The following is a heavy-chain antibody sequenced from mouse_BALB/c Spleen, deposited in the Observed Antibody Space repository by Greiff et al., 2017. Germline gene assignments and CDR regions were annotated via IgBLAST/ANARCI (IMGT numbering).Heavy chain of an antibody. CDR2: IWSGGST. D-gene: IGHD2-14*01. J-gene: IGHJ3*01. CDR1: GFSLTSYG. CDR3: ARKDRYDGTSLFAY. Sequence: QVQLQQSGPGLVQPSQSLSITCTVSGFSLTSYGVHWVRQSPGKGLEWLGVIWSGGSTDYNAAFISRLSISKDNSKSQVFFKMNSLQANDTAIYYCARKDRYDGTSLFAYWGQGTLVTVSA. V-gene: IGHV2-2*02.